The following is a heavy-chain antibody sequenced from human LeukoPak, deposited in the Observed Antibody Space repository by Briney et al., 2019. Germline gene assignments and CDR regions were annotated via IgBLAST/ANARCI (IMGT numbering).Heavy chain of an antibody. V-gene: IGHV3-30*02. D-gene: IGHD3-16*01. Sequence: GGSLRLSCAASGFTFSSYGMHWVRQAPGKGLEWVAFIRYDGSNKYYADSVKGRFTISRDNSKNTLYLQMNSLRAEDTALYYCAKDSLGGSGYWYFDLWGRGTLVTVSS. CDR3: AKDSLGGSGYWYFDL. J-gene: IGHJ2*01. CDR2: IRYDGSNK. CDR1: GFTFSSYG.